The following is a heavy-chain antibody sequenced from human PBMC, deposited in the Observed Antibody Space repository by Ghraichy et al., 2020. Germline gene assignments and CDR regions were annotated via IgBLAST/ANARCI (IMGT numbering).Heavy chain of an antibody. CDR1: GGSISSYY. V-gene: IGHV4-59*08. Sequence: SCTVSGGSISSYYWNWIRQPPGKGLEWIGYIYYSGSTNYNPSLKSRVTMSVDTSKNQFYLKLGSVTAADTAVYYCARTYSKGFDYWGLGTLVTLSS. D-gene: IGHD4-11*01. CDR3: ARTYSKGFDY. J-gene: IGHJ4*02. CDR2: IYYSGST.